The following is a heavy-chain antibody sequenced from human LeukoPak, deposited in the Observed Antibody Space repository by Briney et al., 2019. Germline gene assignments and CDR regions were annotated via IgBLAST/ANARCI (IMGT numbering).Heavy chain of an antibody. V-gene: IGHV4-39*07. J-gene: IGHJ5*02. CDR2: IYYSGST. Sequence: SETLSLTCTVSGVSISSSSHYWGWIRQPPGKGLEWIGTIYYSGSTYYNPSLKSQVTISVDTSKNQFSLKLSSVTAADTAVYYCARAYSSSWYFNWFDPWGQGTLVTVSS. D-gene: IGHD6-13*01. CDR1: GVSISSSSHY. CDR3: ARAYSSSWYFNWFDP.